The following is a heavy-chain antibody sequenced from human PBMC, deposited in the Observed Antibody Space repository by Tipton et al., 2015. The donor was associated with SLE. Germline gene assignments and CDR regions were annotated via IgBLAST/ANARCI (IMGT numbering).Heavy chain of an antibody. CDR1: GGSFSSSNYY. D-gene: IGHD1-7*01. CDR2: IYTSGST. V-gene: IGHV4-61*05. CDR3: ARGIGITGTTEY. J-gene: IGHJ4*02. Sequence: TLSLTCTVSGGSFSSSNYYWGWIRQSPGKGLEWIGYIYTSGSTYYNPSLKSRVTISVDTSKNQFSLKLSSVTAADTAVYYCARGIGITGTTEYWGQGTLVTVSS.